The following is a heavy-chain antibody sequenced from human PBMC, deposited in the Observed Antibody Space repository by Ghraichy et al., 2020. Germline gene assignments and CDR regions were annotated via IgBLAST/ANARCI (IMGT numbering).Heavy chain of an antibody. CDR3: ARVLVGITRRGYFDE. Sequence: GGSLRLSCVASEFTFSSHAMGWVRQAPGKGPELVSLIRDSGGITYEPDSVKGRFTISRDNSKNTLYLQMNSLRAEDTALYYCARVLVGITRRGYFDEWGRGTLVTVSS. CDR1: EFTFSSHA. J-gene: IGHJ4*02. V-gene: IGHV3-23*01. CDR2: IRDSGGIT. D-gene: IGHD3-22*01.